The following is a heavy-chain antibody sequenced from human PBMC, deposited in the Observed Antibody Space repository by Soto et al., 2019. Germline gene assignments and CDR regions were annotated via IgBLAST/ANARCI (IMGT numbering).Heavy chain of an antibody. CDR3: ARYSRRWSYYYYGMDV. J-gene: IGHJ6*02. V-gene: IGHV4-39*01. CDR1: GGSISSSSNYH. Sequence: SETLSLTCTVSGGSISSSSNYHWGWIRQPPGKGLEWIGSIYCSGSTYYNPSLKSRVTISVDTPKNQFSLKLSSVTAADTAVYYCARYSRRWSYYYYGMDVWGQGTTVT. D-gene: IGHD6-13*01. CDR2: IYCSGST.